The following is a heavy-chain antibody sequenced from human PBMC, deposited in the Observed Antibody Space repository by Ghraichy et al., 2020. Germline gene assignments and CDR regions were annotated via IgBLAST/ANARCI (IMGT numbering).Heavy chain of an antibody. CDR1: GFTFSRYW. CDR2: IKQDGSEK. J-gene: IGHJ6*02. D-gene: IGHD3-9*01. Sequence: GESLNISCATSGFTFSRYWMSWARQAPGKGLEWVANIKQDGSEKYYVDSVKGRFTISRDNAKNSLYLQMNSLRAEDTAVYYCARDHTQYFDWLTTYYYGMDAWGQGTTVTVSS. CDR3: ARDHTQYFDWLTTYYYGMDA. V-gene: IGHV3-7*01.